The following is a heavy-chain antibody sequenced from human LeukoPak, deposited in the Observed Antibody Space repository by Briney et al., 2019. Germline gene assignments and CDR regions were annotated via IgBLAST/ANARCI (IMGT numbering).Heavy chain of an antibody. V-gene: IGHV3-53*01. CDR1: GFTVSSNY. J-gene: IGHJ4*02. Sequence: GGSLRLSCAASGFTVSSNYMSWVRQAPGKGLEWVSVIYSGGSTYYADSVKGRFTISRDNSKNTLYLQMNSLRAKDTAVYYCARAVRSGWPFDYWGQGTLVTVSS. CDR2: IYSGGST. D-gene: IGHD6-19*01. CDR3: ARAVRSGWPFDY.